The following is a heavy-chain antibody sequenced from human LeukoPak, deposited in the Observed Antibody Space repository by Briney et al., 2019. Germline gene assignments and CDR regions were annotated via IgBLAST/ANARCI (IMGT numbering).Heavy chain of an antibody. D-gene: IGHD4-17*01. J-gene: IGHJ4*02. CDR1: GFTFSSYD. CDR2: IGTAGDT. V-gene: IGHV3-13*01. Sequence: PGGSLRLSCAAAGFTFSSYDMHWVRQATGKGLEWVSAIGTAGDTYNPGSVKGRFTISRENAKNSLYLQMNSLRAGDTAVYYCARGGDYGGFDYWGQGTLVTVSS. CDR3: ARGGDYGGFDY.